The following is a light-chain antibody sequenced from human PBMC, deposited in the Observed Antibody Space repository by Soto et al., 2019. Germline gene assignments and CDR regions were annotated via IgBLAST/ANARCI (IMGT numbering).Light chain of an antibody. CDR2: DAS. CDR1: QSVSRY. V-gene: IGKV3-11*01. J-gene: IGKJ5*01. Sequence: EIVLTQSPATLSLSPGERATLSCRASQSVSRYLAWYQQKPGQAPRLLIYDASNRATGIPARFSGSGSGTDFTLTIISLEPEDFAVYSCQQRSNWPPITFGQGTRLEIK. CDR3: QQRSNWPPIT.